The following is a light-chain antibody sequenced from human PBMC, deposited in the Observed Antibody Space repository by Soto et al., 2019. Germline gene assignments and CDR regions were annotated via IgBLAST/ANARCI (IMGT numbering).Light chain of an antibody. J-gene: IGKJ5*01. V-gene: IGKV3-20*01. CDR2: GAS. CDR3: QQYGSSPRIS. Sequence: EVGLTQSPGTVSLSPGDRATLSCRASQSVISNYLAWYHQKPGQAPRFLIYGASSRATGVPDRFIGSGSGTHFTLTISRLEPEDFALYYCQQYGSSPRISFGQGTRLEIK. CDR1: QSVISNY.